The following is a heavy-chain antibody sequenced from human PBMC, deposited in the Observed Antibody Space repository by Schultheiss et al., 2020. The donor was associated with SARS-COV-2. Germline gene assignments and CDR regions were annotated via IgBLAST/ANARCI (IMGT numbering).Heavy chain of an antibody. V-gene: IGHV4-30-2*01. J-gene: IGHJ4*02. CDR1: GGSISSGGYS. D-gene: IGHD5-12*01. Sequence: SETLSLTCAVSGGSISSGGYSWSWIRQPPGKGLEWIGYIYHSGSTNYNPSLKSRVTISVDTSKNQFSLKLSSVTAADTAVYYCASWGVATPFDYWGQGTLVTVSS. CDR2: IYHSGST. CDR3: ASWGVATPFDY.